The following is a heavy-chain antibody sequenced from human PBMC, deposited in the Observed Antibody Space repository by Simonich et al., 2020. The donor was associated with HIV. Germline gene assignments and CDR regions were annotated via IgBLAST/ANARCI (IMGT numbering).Heavy chain of an antibody. J-gene: IGHJ3*02. CDR3: AKDQLGTDGFDI. V-gene: IGHV3-23*01. CDR2: IGIRDTT. D-gene: IGHD7-27*01. CDR1: GFTFSNYA. Sequence: EVQLLESGGGLVQPGGSLRLSCAGSGFTFSNYAMTWVRQAPGKGLEWVSGIGIRDTTYYADSVMGRVIISRDNSKNTLYLQMDSRRAGDTALYYCAKDQLGTDGFDIWGQGTMVTVSS.